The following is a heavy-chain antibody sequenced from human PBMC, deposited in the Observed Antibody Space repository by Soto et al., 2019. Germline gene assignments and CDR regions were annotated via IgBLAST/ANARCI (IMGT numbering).Heavy chain of an antibody. CDR3: ARDDAAAGPRPGSDYYYYGMDV. CDR1: GYTFTSYG. V-gene: IGHV1-18*01. Sequence: GASVKVSCNASGYTFTSYGISWVRQAPGQGLECMGWISAYNGNTNYAQKLQGRVTMTTDTSTSTAYMELRSLRSDDTAVYYCARDDAAAGPRPGSDYYYYGMDVWGQGTTVTVSS. J-gene: IGHJ6*02. CDR2: ISAYNGNT. D-gene: IGHD6-13*01.